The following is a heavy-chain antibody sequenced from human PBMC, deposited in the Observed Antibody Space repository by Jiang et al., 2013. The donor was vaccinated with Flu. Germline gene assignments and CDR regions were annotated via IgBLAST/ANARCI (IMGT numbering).Heavy chain of an antibody. V-gene: IGHV4-39*07. J-gene: IGHJ4*02. CDR3: AREKRIQLWLDLDY. D-gene: IGHD5-18*01. CDR2: IYYMGAP. Sequence: EWIGSIYYMGAPTTTVPPRSRVTISVDTSKNQFSLKLSSVTAADTAVYYCAREKRIQLWLDLDYWGQGTLVTVSS.